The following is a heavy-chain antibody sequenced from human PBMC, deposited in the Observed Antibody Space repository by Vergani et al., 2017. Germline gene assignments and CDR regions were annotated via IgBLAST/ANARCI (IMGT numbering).Heavy chain of an antibody. CDR2: VDPEDGET. CDR3: ATPQTVTTGGKEV. J-gene: IGHJ6*02. V-gene: IGHV1-69-2*01. D-gene: IGHD4-17*01. Sequence: EVQLVQSGAEVKKPGATMKISCKVSGYTFTDHYMHWVKPAPGKGLEWMGLVDPEDGETIYAEKFKGRVTIAADTSTDTAHLELSSLRSEDTAVYYCATPQTVTTGGKEVWGQGTTVIVSS. CDR1: GYTFTDHY.